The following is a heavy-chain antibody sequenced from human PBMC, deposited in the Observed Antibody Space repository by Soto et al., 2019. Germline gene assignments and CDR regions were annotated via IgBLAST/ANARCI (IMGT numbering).Heavy chain of an antibody. Sequence: QVQLVQSGAEVKKPGSSVKVSCKASGGTFSSYAISWVRQAPGQGLEWMGGIIPIFGTANYAQKFQGRVTITADESPSTAYMELSSLRSEDTAVYYCARRVVPAAIDYYYGMDVWGQGTTVTVSS. CDR1: GGTFSSYA. CDR3: ARRVVPAAIDYYYGMDV. CDR2: IIPIFGTA. V-gene: IGHV1-69*01. J-gene: IGHJ6*02. D-gene: IGHD2-2*01.